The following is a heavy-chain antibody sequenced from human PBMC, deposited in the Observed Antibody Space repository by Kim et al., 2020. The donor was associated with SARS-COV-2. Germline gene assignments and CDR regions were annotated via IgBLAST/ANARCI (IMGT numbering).Heavy chain of an antibody. CDR3: ARELHVDTAMDPYYYYGMDV. D-gene: IGHD5-18*01. Sequence: GGSLRLSCAASGFTFSSYSMNWVRQAPGKGLEWVSSISSSSSYIYYADSVKGRFTISRDNAKNSLYLQMNSLRAEDTAVYYCARELHVDTAMDPYYYYGMDVWGQGTTVTVSS. J-gene: IGHJ6*02. V-gene: IGHV3-21*01. CDR1: GFTFSSYS. CDR2: ISSSSSYI.